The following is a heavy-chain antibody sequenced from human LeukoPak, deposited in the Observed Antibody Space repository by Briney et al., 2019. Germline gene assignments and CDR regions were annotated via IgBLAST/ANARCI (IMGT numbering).Heavy chain of an antibody. D-gene: IGHD1-20*01. J-gene: IGHJ4*02. CDR1: GYTFTSYG. Sequence: ASVKVSCKASGYTFTSYGISWVRQAPPEALEWMGWISAYNGHTNYAQKLQGRVTMTTDTSTSTAYMELRSLRSDDTAVYYCARDSWGLNNWNDQYYFDYWGQGTLVTVSS. CDR3: ARDSWGLNNWNDQYYFDY. CDR2: ISAYNGHT. V-gene: IGHV1-18*01.